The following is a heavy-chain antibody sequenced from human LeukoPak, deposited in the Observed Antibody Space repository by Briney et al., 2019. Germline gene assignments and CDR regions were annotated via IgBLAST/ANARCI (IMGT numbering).Heavy chain of an antibody. CDR2: IKQDGSET. Sequence: GGSLRLSCAASGFTFSSYSMNWVRQAPGKGLEGVANIKQDGSETYYVDSVKGRFTISRDNSKNTLYLQMNSLRAEDTAVYYCAKGARMGYSGFPCWGQGTLVTVSS. CDR1: GFTFSSYS. V-gene: IGHV3-7*01. J-gene: IGHJ4*02. CDR3: AKGARMGYSGFPC. D-gene: IGHD5-12*01.